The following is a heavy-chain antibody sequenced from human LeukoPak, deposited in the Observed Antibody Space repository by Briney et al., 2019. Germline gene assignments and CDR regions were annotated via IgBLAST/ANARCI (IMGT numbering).Heavy chain of an antibody. CDR1: GFTFSSYA. J-gene: IGHJ6*02. CDR2: ISYDGSNE. D-gene: IGHD3-10*01. Sequence: GGSLRLSCAASGFTFSSYAMHWVRQAPGKEWVAVISYDGSNEYYADSVKGRFTISRDNSKNTLYLQMNGLRAEDTAVYYCARGSRGRGIYGIGVWGQGTTVTVSS. CDR3: ARGSRGRGIYGIGV. V-gene: IGHV3-30-3*01.